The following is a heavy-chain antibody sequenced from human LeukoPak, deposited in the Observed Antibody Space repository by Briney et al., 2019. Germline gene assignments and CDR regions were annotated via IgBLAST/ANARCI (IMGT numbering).Heavy chain of an antibody. Sequence: SGGSLRLSCAASGFAFSSYWMHWVRQGPGKGLVWVSRINSDGTSTTYADSVKGRFTISRDNAKNTLYLQMNSLRAEDTAVYYCARDTFYYSSGSLNYWGQGTLVTVSS. J-gene: IGHJ4*02. CDR1: GFAFSSYW. CDR2: INSDGTST. CDR3: ARDTFYYSSGSLNY. V-gene: IGHV3-74*01. D-gene: IGHD3-10*01.